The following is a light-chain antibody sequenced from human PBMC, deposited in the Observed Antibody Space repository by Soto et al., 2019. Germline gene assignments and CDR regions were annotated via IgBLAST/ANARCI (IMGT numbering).Light chain of an antibody. V-gene: IGKV1-27*01. CDR1: QDISYY. CDR3: QKYHSAPRT. J-gene: IGKJ1*01. CDR2: AAS. Sequence: DIQMTQSPSSLSASVGDRVTITCRANQDISYYLAWYQQKQGKVPKLLIYAASTLQSGVPSRFSGSGSGTDFTLTINSLQPEDIATYYCQKYHSAPRTFGQGTKVDIK.